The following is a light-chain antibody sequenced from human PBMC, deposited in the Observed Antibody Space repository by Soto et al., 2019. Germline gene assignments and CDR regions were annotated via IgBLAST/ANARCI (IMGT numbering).Light chain of an antibody. CDR2: EVS. CDR3: SSYTSSLDV. CDR1: SSDVGGYNY. J-gene: IGLJ1*01. Sequence: QSALTQPASVSGSPGQSITISCTGTSSDVGGYNYVSWYQQHPGKTPKLMIYEVSNRPSGVSNRFSGSKSGNTASLTISGLQAEDAADYYCSSYTSSLDVFGTGTKVTVL. V-gene: IGLV2-14*01.